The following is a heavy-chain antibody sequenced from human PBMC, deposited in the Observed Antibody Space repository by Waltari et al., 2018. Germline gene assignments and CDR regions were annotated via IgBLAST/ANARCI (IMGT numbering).Heavy chain of an antibody. J-gene: IGHJ4*02. D-gene: IGHD1-1*01. CDR1: GFTFSSYA. CDR2: IYSGGST. CDR3: AKPTTAEYYFDY. V-gene: IGHV3-23*03. Sequence: VQLLESGGGLVQPGGSLRLSCAASGFTFSSYAMSWVRQAPGKGLEWFSVIYSGGSTYYADSVKGRFTISRDNSKNTLYLQMNSLRAEDTAVYYCAKPTTAEYYFDYWGQGTLVTVSS.